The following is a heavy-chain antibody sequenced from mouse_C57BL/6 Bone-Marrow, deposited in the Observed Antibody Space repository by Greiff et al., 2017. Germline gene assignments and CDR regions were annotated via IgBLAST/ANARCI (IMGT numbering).Heavy chain of an antibody. CDR3: AKKGGSSWYFDV. CDR1: GFSLTSYG. Sequence: VQGVESGPGLVQPSQSLSITCTVSGFSLTSYGVHWVRQPPGKGLEWLGVIWSGGSTDYNAAFISRLSISKDNSKSQVFFKMSSLQADDTAIYYCAKKGGSSWYFDVWGTGATVTVSS. J-gene: IGHJ1*03. D-gene: IGHD1-1*01. V-gene: IGHV2-4*01. CDR2: IWSGGST.